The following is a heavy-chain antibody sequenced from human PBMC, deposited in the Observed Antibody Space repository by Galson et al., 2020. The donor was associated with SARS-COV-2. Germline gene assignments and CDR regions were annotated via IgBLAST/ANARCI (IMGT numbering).Heavy chain of an antibody. Sequence: ASVKVSCKASGYTFTSYGISWVRQAPGQGLEWMGWISAYNGNTNYAQKLQGRVTMTTDTSTSTAYMELRSLRSDDTAVYYCARGGVGATTFYYYYYGMDVWGQGTTVTVSS. J-gene: IGHJ6*02. V-gene: IGHV1-18*04. CDR1: GYTFTSYG. D-gene: IGHD1-26*01. CDR3: ARGGVGATTFYYYYYGMDV. CDR2: ISAYNGNT.